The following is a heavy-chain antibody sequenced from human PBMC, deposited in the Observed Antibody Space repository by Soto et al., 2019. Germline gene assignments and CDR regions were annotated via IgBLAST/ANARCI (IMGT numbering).Heavy chain of an antibody. D-gene: IGHD1-26*01. V-gene: IGHV4-39*01. CDR2: IYYSGYT. J-gene: IGHJ4*02. CDR3: ARGLITGSQYSGGWYYFDS. Sequence: LEILSLTCTVSGGSIISSSYYWGWIRQPPGKGLEWIGSIYYSGYTYYNPSLKSRVTISVDTSKNQFSLKLSSVTAADTAVYYCARGLITGSQYSGGWYYFDSWGQGTQVTVSS. CDR1: GGSIISSSYY.